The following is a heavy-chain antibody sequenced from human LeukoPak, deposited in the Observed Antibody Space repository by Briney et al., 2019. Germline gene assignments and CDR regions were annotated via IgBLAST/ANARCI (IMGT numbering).Heavy chain of an antibody. CDR3: ARDRSGIDY. J-gene: IGHJ4*02. Sequence: GASVKVSCKASGYTFTSYGISWVRQAPGQGLEWMGWINPNSGGTNYAQKFQGRVTMTRDTSISTAYMELSRLRSDDTAVYYCARDRSGIDYWGQGTLVTVSS. CDR1: GYTFTSYG. D-gene: IGHD1-26*01. V-gene: IGHV1-2*02. CDR2: INPNSGGT.